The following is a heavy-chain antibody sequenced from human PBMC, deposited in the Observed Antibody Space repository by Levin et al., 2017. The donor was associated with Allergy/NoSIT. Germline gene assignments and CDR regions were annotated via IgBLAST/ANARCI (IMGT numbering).Heavy chain of an antibody. D-gene: IGHD2-2*01. CDR2: INSDGSNT. Sequence: GESLKISCAASGFTFSNYWMHWVRQAPGKGLVWVSHINSDGSNTNYADSVKGRFTISRDNAKNTLYLQMNSQRDEDTAVYYCARGGCSSTRCLDNWGQGTLVTVSP. CDR3: ARGGCSSTRCLDN. CDR1: GFTFSNYW. J-gene: IGHJ4*02. V-gene: IGHV3-74*01.